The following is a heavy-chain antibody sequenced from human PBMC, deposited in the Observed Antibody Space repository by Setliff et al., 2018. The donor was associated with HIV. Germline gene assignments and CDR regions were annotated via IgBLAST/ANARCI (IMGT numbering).Heavy chain of an antibody. CDR1: GGSFSGDS. Sequence: SETLSLTCNVYGGSFSGDSWNWIRQPPGKGLEWIGEITHSGGTKYNPSLKSRVTISVDTSKNQFSLNLTSVTVADTGIYYCASPYSGSYSGFQYWGQGTLVTVSS. CDR2: ITHSGGT. V-gene: IGHV4-34*01. D-gene: IGHD1-26*01. J-gene: IGHJ1*01. CDR3: ASPYSGSYSGFQY.